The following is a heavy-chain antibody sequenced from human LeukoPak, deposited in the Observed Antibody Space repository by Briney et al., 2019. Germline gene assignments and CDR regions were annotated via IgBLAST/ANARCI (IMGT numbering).Heavy chain of an antibody. J-gene: IGHJ6*03. V-gene: IGHV1-2*02. CDR1: EHTFTDYY. CDR3: ARDLSHGLDYYYYMDV. D-gene: IGHD2/OR15-2a*01. CDR2: INPNSGVT. Sequence: GASVKVSCKASEHTFTDYYIHWVRQAPGQGLEWMGWINPNSGVTNFAQKFQGRVTMTRDTSISTAYMELSTLRSDDTAVYYCARDLSHGLDYYYYMDVWGKGTTVTVSS.